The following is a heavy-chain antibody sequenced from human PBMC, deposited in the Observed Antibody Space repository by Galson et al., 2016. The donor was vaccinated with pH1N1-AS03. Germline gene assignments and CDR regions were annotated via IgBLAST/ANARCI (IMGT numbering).Heavy chain of an antibody. CDR3: AREGSGSVSKFAFDI. Sequence: SLRLSCAASGFIFSNHGMHWVRQAPGKGLEWVAAISSHGKIDYYADSVRGRFTVSRENSNNTLYLQMDSLRAEDRAVYYCAREGSGSVSKFAFDIWGQGTIVTVSS. CDR1: GFIFSNHG. V-gene: IGHV3-30*03. CDR2: ISSHGKID. J-gene: IGHJ3*02. D-gene: IGHD3-10*01.